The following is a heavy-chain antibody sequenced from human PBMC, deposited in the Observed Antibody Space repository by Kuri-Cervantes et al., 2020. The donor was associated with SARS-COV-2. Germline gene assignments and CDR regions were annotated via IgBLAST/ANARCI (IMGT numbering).Heavy chain of an antibody. J-gene: IGHJ5*02. CDR3: ARGVRRLRFNWFDP. CDR2: INQRGGT. CDR1: GGSFSGYY. D-gene: IGHD3-3*01. Sequence: SETLSLTCAAYGGSFSGYYWSWIRQPPGKGLEWIGEINQRGGTNCNPSLKSRGTISVGTSKNQFSLKLSSVTAADTAVYYGARGVRRLRFNWFDPWGQGTLVTVSS. V-gene: IGHV4-34*01.